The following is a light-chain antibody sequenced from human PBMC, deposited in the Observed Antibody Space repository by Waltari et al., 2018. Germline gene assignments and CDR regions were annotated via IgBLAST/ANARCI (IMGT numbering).Light chain of an antibody. CDR3: NSRDSSGNPYV. Sequence: SSELTQDPAVSVALGQTVRITCQGYSLRTYYANWYQQKPGQAPVLVIYGKNNRPSGIPDRLSASSSGNTASLTIAGAQAEDEADYYCNSRDSSGNPYVFGSGTKVTVL. J-gene: IGLJ1*01. CDR2: GKN. CDR1: SLRTYY. V-gene: IGLV3-19*01.